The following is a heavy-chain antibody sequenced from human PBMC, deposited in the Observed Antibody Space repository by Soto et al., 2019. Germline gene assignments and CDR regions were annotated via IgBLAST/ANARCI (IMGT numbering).Heavy chain of an antibody. Sequence: ASVKVSCKASGYTFTSYAMHWVRQAPGQGLEWMGWINAGNGNTKYYADPVKGRFTISRDNSKNTLYLQMNSLRAEDTAVYYCARAQRITIFGVVKAPPYYYYGMDVWGQGTTVTVSS. CDR1: GYTFTSYA. V-gene: IGHV1-3*01. CDR3: ARAQRITIFGVVKAPPYYYYGMDV. D-gene: IGHD3-3*01. CDR2: INAGNGNT. J-gene: IGHJ6*02.